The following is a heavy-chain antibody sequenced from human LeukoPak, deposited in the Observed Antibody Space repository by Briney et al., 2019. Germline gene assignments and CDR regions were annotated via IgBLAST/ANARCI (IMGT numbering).Heavy chain of an antibody. J-gene: IGHJ4*02. D-gene: IGHD3-22*01. CDR3: ARGPKSGYRLDY. CDR2: IIPIFGTA. CDR1: GYTFTGYY. Sequence: GASVKVSCKASGYTFTGYYMHWVRQAPGQGLEWMGRIIPIFGTANYAQKFQGRVTITADRSTTTAYMELSSLRSEDTAVYYCARGPKSGYRLDYWGQGTLVTVSS. V-gene: IGHV1-69*06.